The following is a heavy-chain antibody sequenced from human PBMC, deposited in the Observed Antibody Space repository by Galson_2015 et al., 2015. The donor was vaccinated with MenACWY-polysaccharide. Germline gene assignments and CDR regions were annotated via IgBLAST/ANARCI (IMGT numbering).Heavy chain of an antibody. D-gene: IGHD3-22*01. CDR3: ARDSGLGRYYDSSGYCDY. CDR2: INPSGGST. J-gene: IGHJ4*02. CDR1: GYTFTSYY. Sequence: SVKVSCKASGYTFTSYYMHWVRQAPGQGLEWMGIINPSGGSTSYAQKFQGRVTMTRDTSTSTVYMELSRLRSDDTAVYYCARDSGLGRYYDSSGYCDYWGQGTLVTVSS. V-gene: IGHV1-46*01.